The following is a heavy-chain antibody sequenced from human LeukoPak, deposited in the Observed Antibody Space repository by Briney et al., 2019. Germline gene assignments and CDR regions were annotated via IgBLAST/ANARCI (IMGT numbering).Heavy chain of an antibody. CDR1: GFTFSNYW. D-gene: IGHD3-9*01. J-gene: IGHJ5*01. CDR3: VRDWDHFDFDS. Sequence: GGSLRLSCAASGFTFSNYWMRWVRQAPGKGMVWVSRIKGDGSHTIYADSVKGRFTISRDNAKNTLYLQMKSLRAEDTAVYYCVRDWDHFDFDSWGLGTLVTVSS. CDR2: IKGDGSHT. V-gene: IGHV3-74*01.